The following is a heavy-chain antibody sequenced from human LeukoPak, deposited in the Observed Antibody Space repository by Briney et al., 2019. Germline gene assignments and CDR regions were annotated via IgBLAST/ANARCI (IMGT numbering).Heavy chain of an antibody. Sequence: GGSLRLSCAASGFTFSSYGMHWVRQAPGKGLEWVAFIRYDGSNKYYADSVKGRFTISRDNSKNTPYLQMNSLRAEDTAVHYCAKVLQLGEYYFDYWGQGTLVTVSS. CDR3: AKVLQLGEYYFDY. D-gene: IGHD1-1*01. V-gene: IGHV3-30*02. CDR1: GFTFSSYG. CDR2: IRYDGSNK. J-gene: IGHJ4*02.